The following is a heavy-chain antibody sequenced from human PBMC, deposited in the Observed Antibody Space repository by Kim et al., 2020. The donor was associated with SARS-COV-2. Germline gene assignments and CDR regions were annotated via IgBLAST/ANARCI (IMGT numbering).Heavy chain of an antibody. V-gene: IGHV4-59*08. Sequence: SETLSLTCTVSGDSISGYYWSWIRQPPGKGLEWIGYIYYSGGSSNYNPSLKSRVTISVDTSKNLFSLKLSSVTAADTAVYYCARIRPSKSFDYWGQGTLVTVSS. CDR3: ARIRPSKSFDY. CDR1: GDSISGYY. J-gene: IGHJ4*02. CDR2: IYYSGGSS.